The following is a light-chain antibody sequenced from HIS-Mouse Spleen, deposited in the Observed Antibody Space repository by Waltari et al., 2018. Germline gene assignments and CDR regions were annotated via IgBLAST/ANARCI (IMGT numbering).Light chain of an antibody. Sequence: NFMLTQPNSVSESPGKTVTISCTGSSGSIASNYVQGYQQRPGSAPTTVIYEDNQRPSGVPDRFSGSIDSSSNSASLTISGLKTEDEADYYCQSYDSSNVVFGGGTKLTVL. V-gene: IGLV6-57*02. CDR3: QSYDSSNVV. CDR2: EDN. J-gene: IGLJ2*01. CDR1: SGSIASNY.